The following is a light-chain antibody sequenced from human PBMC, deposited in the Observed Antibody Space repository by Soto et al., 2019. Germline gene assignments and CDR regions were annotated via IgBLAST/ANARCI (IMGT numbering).Light chain of an antibody. CDR1: QSVSSY. Sequence: EIVLTQSPATLSLSPGDRATLSCRASQSVSSYLAWFQQKPGQAPRLLIYDASNRATGIPARFSGSESGTDFTLSISSLEPEDFAVYYWQQRSNWPITFGQGTRLEIK. CDR2: DAS. CDR3: QQRSNWPIT. J-gene: IGKJ5*01. V-gene: IGKV3-11*01.